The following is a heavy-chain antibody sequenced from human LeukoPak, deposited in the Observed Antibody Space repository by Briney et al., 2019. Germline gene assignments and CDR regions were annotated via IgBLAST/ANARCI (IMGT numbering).Heavy chain of an antibody. J-gene: IGHJ4*02. CDR2: IHPGDSDI. D-gene: IGHD6-6*01. CDR3: ARREYSSSEPFDY. V-gene: IGHV5-51*01. Sequence: GESLKISCKGSGNSFTSYWIGWVRQMPGKGLEWMGIIHPGDSDIRYSPSFQGQVTISADKSISTAYLQWSSLKASDTAMYYCARREYSSSEPFDYSGQGTLVTVSP. CDR1: GNSFTSYW.